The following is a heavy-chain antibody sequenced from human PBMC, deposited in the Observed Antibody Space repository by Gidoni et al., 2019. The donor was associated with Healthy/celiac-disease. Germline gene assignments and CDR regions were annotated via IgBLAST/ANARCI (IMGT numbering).Heavy chain of an antibody. Sequence: EVQLLESGGGLVQPGGSLRLSCAASGFTFSSYAMSWVRQAPGKGVEWVSAISGSGGSTYYADSVKGRFTISRDNSKNTLYLQMNNLRAEDTAVYYCAKYYDSSGYYGEDYWGQGSLVTVSS. CDR2: ISGSGGST. CDR3: AKYYDSSGYYGEDY. D-gene: IGHD3-22*01. V-gene: IGHV3-23*01. CDR1: GFTFSSYA. J-gene: IGHJ4*02.